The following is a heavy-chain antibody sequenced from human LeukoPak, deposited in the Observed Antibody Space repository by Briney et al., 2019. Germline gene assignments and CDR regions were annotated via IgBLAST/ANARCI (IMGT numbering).Heavy chain of an antibody. J-gene: IGHJ5*02. Sequence: PGGSLRLSCAASGFTFSSYAMHWVRQAPGKGLEWVAVISYDGSNKYYADSVKGRFTISRDNSKNTLYLQMNSLRAEDTAVYYCARVSEGFDPWGQGTLVTVSS. CDR1: GFTFSSYA. CDR3: ARVSEGFDP. V-gene: IGHV3-30-3*01. CDR2: ISYDGSNK.